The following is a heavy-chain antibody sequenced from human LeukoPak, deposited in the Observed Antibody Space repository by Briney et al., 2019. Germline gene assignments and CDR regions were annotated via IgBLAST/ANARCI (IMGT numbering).Heavy chain of an antibody. D-gene: IGHD6-13*01. J-gene: IGHJ4*02. CDR1: GFTFSSYR. V-gene: IGHV3-7*01. Sequence: GGSLRLSCAASGFTFSSYRMSWVRQAPGKGLEWVANIKQDGSEKYYVDSVKGRFTISRDNAKNSLYLQMNSLRAENTAVYYCAREHIAAAPYFDYWGQGTLVTVSS. CDR3: AREHIAAAPYFDY. CDR2: IKQDGSEK.